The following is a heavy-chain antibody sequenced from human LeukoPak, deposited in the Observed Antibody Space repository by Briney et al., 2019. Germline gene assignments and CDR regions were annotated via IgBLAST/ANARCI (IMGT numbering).Heavy chain of an antibody. V-gene: IGHV3-23*01. D-gene: IGHD3-10*01. Sequence: GGSLRLSCAGSGFTFSNYAMTWVRQAPGKGLEWVSGITGSGDSADSADSVKGRFTISRDNSKKTLYLQMNSLRAEDTAVYYCAKGGGYGSGTYSEDWGQGTLVTVSS. CDR1: GFTFSNYA. J-gene: IGHJ4*02. CDR2: ITGSGDSA. CDR3: AKGGGYGSGTYSED.